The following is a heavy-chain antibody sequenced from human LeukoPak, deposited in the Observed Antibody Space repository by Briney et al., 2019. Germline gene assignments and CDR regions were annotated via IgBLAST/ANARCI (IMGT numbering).Heavy chain of an antibody. CDR1: GFPLNGYG. CDR2: INWNGGST. J-gene: IGHJ4*02. D-gene: IGHD3-9*01. V-gene: IGHV3-20*04. Sequence: GSLRLSCSASGFPLNGYGMSWGPQAPGKGLEWGSGINWNGGSTGYADSVKGRFTISRDNAKNSPYLQMNSLRAEDTALYYCARGSRYFDWLPPDYWGQGTLVTVSS. CDR3: ARGSRYFDWLPPDY.